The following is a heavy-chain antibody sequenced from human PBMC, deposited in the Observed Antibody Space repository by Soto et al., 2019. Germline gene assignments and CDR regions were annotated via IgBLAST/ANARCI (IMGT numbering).Heavy chain of an antibody. CDR3: ARDRIGAAMIAPQRVGMDV. J-gene: IGHJ6*02. V-gene: IGHV4-31*03. CDR1: GGSISSGGYY. Sequence: SETLSLTCTVSGGSISSGGYYWSWIRQHPGKGLEWIGYIYYSGSTYYNPSLKSRVTISVDTSKNQFSLKLRSVTAADTAVYYCARDRIGAAMIAPQRVGMDVWGQGNTVTVSS. D-gene: IGHD3-22*01. CDR2: IYYSGST.